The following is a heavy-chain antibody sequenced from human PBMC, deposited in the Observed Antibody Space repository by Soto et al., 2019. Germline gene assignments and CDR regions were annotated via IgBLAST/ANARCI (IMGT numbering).Heavy chain of an antibody. CDR1: GYTFTSYG. J-gene: IGHJ6*02. V-gene: IGHV1-18*01. Sequence: GASVKVSCKASGYTFTSYGISWVRQAPGQGLEWMGWISAYNGNTNYAQKLQGRVTMTTDTSTSTAYMELRSLRSDDTAVYYCAREVDIVATNIGMDVWGQGTTVTVSS. CDR3: AREVDIVATNIGMDV. D-gene: IGHD5-12*01. CDR2: ISAYNGNT.